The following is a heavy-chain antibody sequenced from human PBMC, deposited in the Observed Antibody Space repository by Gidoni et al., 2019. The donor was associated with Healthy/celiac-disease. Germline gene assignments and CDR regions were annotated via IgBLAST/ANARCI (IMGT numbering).Heavy chain of an antibody. Sequence: QVQLVQSGAEVKKPGSSVKVSCKASGVTFRSYASIRVRQAPGQGLEWMGRIIPILGIANYAQKFQGRVTITADKSTSTAYMELSSLRSEDTAVYYCARARNDYGDYNWFDPWGQGTLVTVSS. CDR2: IIPILGIA. V-gene: IGHV1-69*04. D-gene: IGHD4-17*01. CDR1: GVTFRSYA. CDR3: ARARNDYGDYNWFDP. J-gene: IGHJ5*02.